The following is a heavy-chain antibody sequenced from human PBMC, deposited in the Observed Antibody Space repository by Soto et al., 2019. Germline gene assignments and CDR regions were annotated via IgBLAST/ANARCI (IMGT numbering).Heavy chain of an antibody. CDR1: GYTFTSYD. Sequence: ASVKFSCKASGYTFTSYDISWVRQATGQGLEWMGWMNPNSGNTGYAQKFQGRVTMTRNTSISTAYMELSSLRSEDTAVYYCASVLGLVGGMDVWGQGTTVTVSS. CDR2: MNPNSGNT. CDR3: ASVLGLVGGMDV. V-gene: IGHV1-8*01. D-gene: IGHD3-10*01. J-gene: IGHJ6*02.